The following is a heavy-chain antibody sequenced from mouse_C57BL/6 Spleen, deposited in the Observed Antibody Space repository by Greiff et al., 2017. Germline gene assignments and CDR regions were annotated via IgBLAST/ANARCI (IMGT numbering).Heavy chain of an antibody. CDR3: TRGTTVVATTSYWYFDV. CDR1: GFTFSDAW. CDR2: IRNKANNHAT. D-gene: IGHD1-1*01. J-gene: IGHJ1*03. Sequence: EVKLEESGGDLVQPGGSMKLSCAASGFTFSDAWMDWVRQSPEKGLEWVAEIRNKANNHATYYAESVKGRFTISRDDSKSSVYLQMNSLRAEDTGIYYCTRGTTVVATTSYWYFDVWGTGTTVTVSS. V-gene: IGHV6-6*01.